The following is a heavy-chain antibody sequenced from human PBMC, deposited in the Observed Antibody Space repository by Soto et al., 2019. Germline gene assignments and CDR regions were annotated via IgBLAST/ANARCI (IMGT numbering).Heavy chain of an antibody. CDR1: GGSISSGDYY. CDR3: ARELVRIDYFDC. V-gene: IGHV4-30-4*01. D-gene: IGHD2-15*01. Sequence: LSLTCTVSGGSISSGDYYWSWIRQPPGKGLEWIGYIYYSGSTYYNPSLKSRVTISVDTSKNLFSLKLSSVTAAHTAVYYCARELVRIDYFDCWGQGTLVTVSS. J-gene: IGHJ4*02. CDR2: IYYSGST.